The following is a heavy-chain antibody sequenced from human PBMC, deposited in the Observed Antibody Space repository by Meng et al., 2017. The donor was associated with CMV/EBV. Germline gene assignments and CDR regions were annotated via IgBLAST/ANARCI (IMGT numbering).Heavy chain of an antibody. CDR1: GFTFSSYG. D-gene: IGHD4-23*01. CDR3: AKAVASY. CDR2: IRYDGSNK. Sequence: GESLKISCAASGFTFSSYGMHWVRQAPGKGLEWVAFIRYDGSNKYYADSVKGRFTISRDNSKNTLYLQMNSLRAEDTAVYYCAKAVASYWGQGTLVTVSS. V-gene: IGHV3-30*02. J-gene: IGHJ4*02.